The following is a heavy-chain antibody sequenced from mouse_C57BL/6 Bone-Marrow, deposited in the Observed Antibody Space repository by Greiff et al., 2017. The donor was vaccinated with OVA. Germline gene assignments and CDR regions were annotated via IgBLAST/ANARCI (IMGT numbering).Heavy chain of an antibody. V-gene: IGHV1-82*01. Sequence: QVQLQQSGPELVKPGASVKISCKASGYAFSSSWMNWVKQRPGKGLEWIGRIYPGDGDTNYNGKFKGKATLTADTSSSTAYMQPSSQTSEDSAVYFWARERDNYCGVYYFDDWGQGTTLTVSS. CDR1: GYAFSSSW. CDR2: IYPGDGDT. J-gene: IGHJ2*01. D-gene: IGHD1-2*01. CDR3: ARERDNYCGVYYFDD.